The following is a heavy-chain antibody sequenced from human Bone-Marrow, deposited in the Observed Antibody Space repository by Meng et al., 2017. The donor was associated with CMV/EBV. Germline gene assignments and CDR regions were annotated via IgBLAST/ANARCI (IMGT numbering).Heavy chain of an antibody. Sequence: GGSLRLSCAASGFTFDDYAMHWVRQAPGKGLEWVSGISWNSGSIGYADSVKGRFTISRDNAKNSLYLQMNSLRAEDTALYYCAKDNSPHMGSWFGPWGQGTLVTVSS. J-gene: IGHJ5*02. CDR1: GFTFDDYA. CDR3: AKDNSPHMGSWFGP. V-gene: IGHV3-9*01. CDR2: ISWNSGSI. D-gene: IGHD2-21*01.